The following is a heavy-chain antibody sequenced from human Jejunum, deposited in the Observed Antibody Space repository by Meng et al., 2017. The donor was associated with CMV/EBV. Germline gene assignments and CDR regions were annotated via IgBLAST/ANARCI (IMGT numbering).Heavy chain of an antibody. CDR2: IYWDDDK. J-gene: IGHJ4*02. CDR1: GFSRRTSGVG. CDR3: AHRHRLRDFDY. V-gene: IGHV2-5*02. D-gene: IGHD4-17*01. Sequence: LKGFGLTLGKPHPTLTRTCTFFGFSRRTSGVGVGWIRQPPGKALEWLALIYWDDDKRYSPSLKNRLTITKDTSKNQVVLTLTNIDPVDTATYYCAHRHRLRDFDYWGQGTLVTVSS.